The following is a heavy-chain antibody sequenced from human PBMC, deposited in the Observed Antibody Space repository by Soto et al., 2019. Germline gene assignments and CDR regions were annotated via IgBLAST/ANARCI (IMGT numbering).Heavy chain of an antibody. Sequence: ASVKVSCKVSGYTFTAHYIHWVRQAPGQGLEWMGWINSNSGDTKYARDFQGSVTMTRDTSINTAYMELRSQASDDTAIYYCARGTGSSWFDLWGQGTLVTVSS. CDR2: INSNSGDT. V-gene: IGHV1-2*02. CDR3: ARGTGSSWFDL. J-gene: IGHJ5*02. CDR1: GYTFTAHY. D-gene: IGHD3-10*01.